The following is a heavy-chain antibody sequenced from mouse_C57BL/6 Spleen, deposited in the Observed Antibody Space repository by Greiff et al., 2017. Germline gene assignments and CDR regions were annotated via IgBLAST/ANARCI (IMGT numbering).Heavy chain of an antibody. D-gene: IGHD1-1*01. J-gene: IGHJ2*01. V-gene: IGHV3-6*01. CDR3: AREGDYYGSSYEDY. Sequence: VQLKESGPGLVKPSPSLSLTCSVTGYSITSGYYWNWIRQFPGNKLEWMGYISYDGSNNYNPSLKNLISITRDTSKNQFFLKLNSVTTEDTATYYCAREGDYYGSSYEDYWGQGTTLTVSS. CDR2: ISYDGSN. CDR1: GYSITSGYY.